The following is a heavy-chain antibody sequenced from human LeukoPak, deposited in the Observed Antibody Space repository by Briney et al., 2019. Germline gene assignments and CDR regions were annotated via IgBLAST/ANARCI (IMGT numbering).Heavy chain of an antibody. CDR3: ARDQSSGDGDFDY. Sequence: ASVKVSCKASGYTFTGYYMHWVRQAPGQGLEWMGWINPNSGGTNYAQKFQGRVTMTRDTSISTAYMELSRLRSDDTAVYYCARDQSSGDGDFDYWGQGTLVTVSS. D-gene: IGHD7-27*01. J-gene: IGHJ4*02. CDR2: INPNSGGT. V-gene: IGHV1-2*02. CDR1: GYTFTGYY.